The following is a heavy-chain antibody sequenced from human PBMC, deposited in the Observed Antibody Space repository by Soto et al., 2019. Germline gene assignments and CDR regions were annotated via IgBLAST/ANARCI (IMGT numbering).Heavy chain of an antibody. CDR3: AAGEASSRNLAPYYLDF. Sequence: SETLSLTCTVSGGSMRNYFWTWIRQPPGQGLEWIGYIHYSGTTSFFPSYNPSLRSRVTISEDTSKNQFSLKLLSVTTADTAVYFCAAGEASSRNLAPYYLDFWGQGTLVTVSS. J-gene: IGHJ4*02. V-gene: IGHV4-59*01. D-gene: IGHD6-13*01. CDR1: GGSMRNYF. CDR2: IHYSGTT.